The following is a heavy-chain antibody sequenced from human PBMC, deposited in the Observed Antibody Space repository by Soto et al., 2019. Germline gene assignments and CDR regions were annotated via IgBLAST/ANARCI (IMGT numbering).Heavy chain of an antibody. Sequence: SETLSLTCTVSGGSISSYYWNWTRQSPGKGLEWIGYIYYSGSTNYNPSLKSRVTISVDTSKNQFSLKLNSMTAADTAVYYCARHNYGSGSTYFDYWGQGTLVTVSS. V-gene: IGHV4-59*08. D-gene: IGHD3-10*01. J-gene: IGHJ4*02. CDR3: ARHNYGSGSTYFDY. CDR2: IYYSGST. CDR1: GGSISSYY.